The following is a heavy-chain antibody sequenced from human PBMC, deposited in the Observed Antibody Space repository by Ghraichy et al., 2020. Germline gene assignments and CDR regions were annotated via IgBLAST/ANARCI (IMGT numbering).Heavy chain of an antibody. D-gene: IGHD3-9*01. CDR1: GGSIRKYH. CDR3: ARGAGYFDWLPLDY. V-gene: IGHV4-59*01. J-gene: IGHJ4*02. Sequence: SESLSLTCTVSGGSIRKYHWSWIRQAPGKGLERIGDIYYSGNTNYNPSLKSRVTISVDTSKNQFSLKLSSVTAADTALYYCARGAGYFDWLPLDYWGQGTLVTV. CDR2: IYYSGNT.